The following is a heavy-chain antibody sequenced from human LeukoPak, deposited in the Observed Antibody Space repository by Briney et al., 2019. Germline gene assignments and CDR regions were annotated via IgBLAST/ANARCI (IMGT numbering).Heavy chain of an antibody. CDR3: ARDQTATGYFDY. J-gene: IGHJ4*02. CDR1: GDSIYSSY. CDR2: VYTSGNT. D-gene: IGHD2-21*02. V-gene: IGHV4-4*07. Sequence: SETLSLTCTVSGDSIYSSYWTWIRQPAGKGLEWIGRVYTSGNTKYNPSLKSRVTISVDKSKNQFSLKVNSVTAADTAVYYCARDQTATGYFDYWGQGALVTVYS.